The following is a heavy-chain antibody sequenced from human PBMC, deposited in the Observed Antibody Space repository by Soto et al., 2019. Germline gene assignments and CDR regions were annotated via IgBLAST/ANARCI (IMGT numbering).Heavy chain of an antibody. V-gene: IGHV3-7*03. CDR3: ARDNRGTFDY. Sequence: EVQLVESGGGLVQPGGSLRLSCAASGFTFSNSWMTWVRQAPGKGLEWVANMNQDGSEKYYEDSVKGRFTISRDNAKKSLSLQMNSLRAEDTAVYFCARDNRGTFDYWGQGALVTVSS. J-gene: IGHJ4*02. CDR2: MNQDGSEK. CDR1: GFTFSNSW. D-gene: IGHD7-27*01.